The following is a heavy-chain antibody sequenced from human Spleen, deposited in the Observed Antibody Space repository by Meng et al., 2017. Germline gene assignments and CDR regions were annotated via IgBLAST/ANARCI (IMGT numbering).Heavy chain of an antibody. CDR3: AKDESSGNYVFDY. CDR1: GFAFSSFA. V-gene: IGHV3-23*04. J-gene: IGHJ4*02. Sequence: VQLVESGGGLVKPGGSLGLSCAAAGFAFSSFAMSWVRQAPGKRLEWVSTISGSDGRTYYADSVKGRFTISSDNSKNTLYLQMHSLRAEDTAVYYCAKDESSGNYVFDYWGQGTLVTVSS. D-gene: IGHD1-26*01. CDR2: ISGSDGRT.